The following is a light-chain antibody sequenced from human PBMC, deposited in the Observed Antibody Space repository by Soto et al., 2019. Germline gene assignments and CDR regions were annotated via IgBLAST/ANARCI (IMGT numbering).Light chain of an antibody. V-gene: IGLV3-21*04. Sequence: SYVLTQPPSVSVAPGKTARITCGGNNLGSKSVHWYQQKAGQAPILAMYYDSDRPSGIPERFSGSNSGNTATLTISAVEAGDEADYYCQVWDISSNHVVFGGGTKLTVL. CDR2: YDS. CDR3: QVWDISSNHVV. J-gene: IGLJ2*01. CDR1: NLGSKS.